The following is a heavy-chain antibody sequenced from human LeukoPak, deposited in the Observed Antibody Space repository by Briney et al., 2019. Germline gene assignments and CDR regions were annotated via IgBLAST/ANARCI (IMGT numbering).Heavy chain of an antibody. CDR2: IYTSGST. J-gene: IGHJ4*02. D-gene: IGHD3-10*01. CDR3: ARHGNYYGSGDDY. V-gene: IGHV4-4*09. Sequence: SETLSLTCTVSGGSISSYYWSWIRQPPGKGLEWIGYIYTSGSTNYNPSLKSRVTISVDTSKNQFSLKLSSVTAADTAVYYCARHGNYYGSGDDYWGQGTLVTVPS. CDR1: GGSISSYY.